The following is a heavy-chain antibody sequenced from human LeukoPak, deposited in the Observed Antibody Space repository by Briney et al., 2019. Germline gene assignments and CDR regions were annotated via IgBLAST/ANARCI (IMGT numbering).Heavy chain of an antibody. D-gene: IGHD6-19*01. V-gene: IGHV3-48*01. CDR2: ISRDSGTI. CDR3: ASLPGAVAVDY. J-gene: IGHJ4*02. CDR1: GFVFSDYS. Sequence: GGSLRLSCTASGFVFSDYSTNWVRQAPGKGLEWLSYISRDSGTIYYADSVKGRFTISRDNARNSPFLQMSRLRAEDTAVYYCASLPGAVAVDYWGQGTLVTVSS.